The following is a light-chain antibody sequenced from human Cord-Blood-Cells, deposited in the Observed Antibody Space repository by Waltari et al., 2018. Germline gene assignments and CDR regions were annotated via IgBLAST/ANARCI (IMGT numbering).Light chain of an antibody. CDR1: SSDVGSYNL. J-gene: IGLJ1*01. Sequence: QSALTQPASVSGSPGQSITISCTGTSSDVGSYNLVSWYQQHPGKAPKLMIYGGSKRPSGVSKRFSGSKSGNTASLTISGLQAEDEADYYCCSYAGSSTVFGTGTKVTVL. CDR2: GGS. CDR3: CSYAGSSTV. V-gene: IGLV2-23*03.